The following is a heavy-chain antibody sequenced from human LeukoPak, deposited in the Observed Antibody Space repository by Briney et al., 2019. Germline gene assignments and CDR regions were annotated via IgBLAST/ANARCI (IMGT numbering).Heavy chain of an antibody. V-gene: IGHV4-4*07. CDR3: ARGKDHMVRGVSDWFDP. CDR1: GGSISSYY. CDR2: IYTSGST. J-gene: IGHJ5*02. D-gene: IGHD3-10*01. Sequence: PPETLSLTCTVSGGSISSYYSSWIRQPPGNGLHWIGRIYTSGSTNYNPSLESRVTMSVDTSKNQFSLKLSSVTAADTAVYYCARGKDHMVRGVSDWFDPWGQGTLVTVSS.